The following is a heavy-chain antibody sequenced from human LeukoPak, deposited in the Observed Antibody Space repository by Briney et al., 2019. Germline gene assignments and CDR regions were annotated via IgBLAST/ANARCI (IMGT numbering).Heavy chain of an antibody. CDR3: ARGRLVGGWFKYDAFDI. J-gene: IGHJ3*02. CDR1: GGSSSSYY. V-gene: IGHV4-59*01. CDR2: IYYSGST. D-gene: IGHD6-19*01. Sequence: SATLSLTCTVSGGSSSSYYWSWIRQPPGKGLEWIGYIYYSGSTNYDPSLKSRVTISIDTSKQKFSLRLSSVTAADTAVHYCARGRLVGGWFKYDAFDIWGQGTMVTVSS.